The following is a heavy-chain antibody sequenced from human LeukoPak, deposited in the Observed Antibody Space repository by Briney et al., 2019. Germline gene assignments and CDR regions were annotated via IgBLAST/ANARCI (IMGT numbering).Heavy chain of an antibody. Sequence: PSETPSLTCTVSGVSISSYYWSWIRQPPGKGLEWIGYVFYSGSTNYNPSLKSRVTMSLGTSKNQISLKLSSVTAADTAMYYCARHTTVVPPHYFDYWGQGTLVTVSS. CDR2: VFYSGST. J-gene: IGHJ4*02. CDR3: ARHTTVVPPHYFDY. V-gene: IGHV4-59*08. D-gene: IGHD4-23*01. CDR1: GVSISSYY.